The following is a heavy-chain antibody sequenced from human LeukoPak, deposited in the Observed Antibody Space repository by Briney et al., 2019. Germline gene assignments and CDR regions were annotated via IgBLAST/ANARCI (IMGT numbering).Heavy chain of an antibody. CDR2: INPNSGGT. CDR3: ARDGPNGGSYPDTNFDY. V-gene: IGHV1-2*02. Sequence: RASVKVSCKASGYTFTGYYMHWVRQAPGQGLEWMGWINPNSGGTNYAQKFQGRVTMTRDTSISTAYMELSRLRSDDTAVYYCARDGPNGGSYPDTNFDYWGQGTLVTVSS. CDR1: GYTFTGYY. J-gene: IGHJ4*02. D-gene: IGHD1-26*01.